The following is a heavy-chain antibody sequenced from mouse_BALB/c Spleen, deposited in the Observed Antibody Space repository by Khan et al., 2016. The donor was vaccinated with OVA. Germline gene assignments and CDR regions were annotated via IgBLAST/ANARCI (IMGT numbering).Heavy chain of an antibody. J-gene: IGHJ2*01. CDR3: ATSYFYGYYFDY. CDR1: GFTFNSYG. D-gene: IGHD1-1*01. CDR2: ISGDSNTI. V-gene: IGHV5-17*02. Sequence: EVELVESGGGLVQPGRSQKLSCAASGFTFNSYGMHWVRQAPEKGLEWVAYISGDSNTIYYADTVKGRFTISRDNPKNTLFLQMTSLMYDTAMYYGATSYFYGYYFDYWGPGTTLTVS.